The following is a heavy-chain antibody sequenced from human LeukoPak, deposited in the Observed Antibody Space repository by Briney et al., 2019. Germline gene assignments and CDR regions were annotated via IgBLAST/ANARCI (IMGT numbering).Heavy chain of an antibody. D-gene: IGHD3-3*01. CDR1: GFTFSRYA. CDR2: ISNSGAST. Sequence: PGGSLRLSCAASGFTFSRYAMSWVRQAPGKGLAWVSGISNSGASTYYADPVKGRFTISRDNSKNTLFLRMSGLRAEDTAIYYCAKDRLQSWSGYYFGLFDYWGQGALVTVSS. CDR3: AKDRLQSWSGYYFGLFDY. J-gene: IGHJ4*02. V-gene: IGHV3-23*01.